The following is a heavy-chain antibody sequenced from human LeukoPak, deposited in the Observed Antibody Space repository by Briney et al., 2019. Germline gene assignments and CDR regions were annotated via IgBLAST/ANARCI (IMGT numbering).Heavy chain of an antibody. V-gene: IGHV3-23*01. J-gene: IGHJ3*02. CDR1: GFTFSTYA. CDR3: AREYNSGPRQTDAFDI. CDR2: VSVTVDTT. D-gene: IGHD3-22*01. Sequence: GGSLRLSCVASGFTFSTYAMTWVRQAPGKGLEWVSTVSVTVDTTYHADSVKGRFIISRDNAKNTVYLQMSSLRTEDTAVYYCAREYNSGPRQTDAFDIWGQGTMVTVSS.